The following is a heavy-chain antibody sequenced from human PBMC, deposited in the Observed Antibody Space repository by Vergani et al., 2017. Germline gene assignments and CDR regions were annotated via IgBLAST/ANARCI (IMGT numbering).Heavy chain of an antibody. V-gene: IGHV4-34*01. CDR3: ARTESFILRYFHWAL. J-gene: IGHJ4*02. D-gene: IGHD3-9*01. CDR2: INHSGGA. CDR1: GGSFNAYY. Sequence: QVQLQQWGAGLLKPSETLSLTCAVYGGSFNAYYWNWIRQPPGKGLEWIGEINHSGGAYYNPSLKGRVTISVDTSKNQFSLEVTSVTAADTAIYFCARTESFILRYFHWALWGQGTLVTVSS.